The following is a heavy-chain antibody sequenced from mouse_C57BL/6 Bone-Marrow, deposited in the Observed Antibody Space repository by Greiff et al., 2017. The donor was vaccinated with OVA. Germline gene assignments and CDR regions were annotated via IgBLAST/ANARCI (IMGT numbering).Heavy chain of an antibody. CDR2: INPNNGGT. V-gene: IGHV1-26*01. Sequence: EVQLQQSGPELVKPGASVKISCKASGYTFTDYYMNWVKQSHGKSLEWIGDINPNNGGTSYNQKFKGKATLTVDKSSSTAYMELRSLTSEDSAVYYCARSLITTVVRDYYAMDYWGQGTSVTVSS. D-gene: IGHD1-1*01. J-gene: IGHJ4*01. CDR3: ARSLITTVVRDYYAMDY. CDR1: GYTFTDYY.